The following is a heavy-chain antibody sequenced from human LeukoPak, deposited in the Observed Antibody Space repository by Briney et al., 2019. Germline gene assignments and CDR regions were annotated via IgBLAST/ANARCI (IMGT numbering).Heavy chain of an antibody. CDR2: ISTYNGNT. CDR3: VRLSGSNFVVVPAHGY. V-gene: IGHV1-18*04. J-gene: IGHJ4*02. Sequence: ASVKVSCKASGYTFTSYGISWVRQAPGQGLEWMGWISTYNGNTNYAQKLQGRVTMTTDTSTSTAYMELRSLRSDDTAVYYCVRLSGSNFVVVPAHGYWGQGTLVTVSS. D-gene: IGHD2-2*01. CDR1: GYTFTSYG.